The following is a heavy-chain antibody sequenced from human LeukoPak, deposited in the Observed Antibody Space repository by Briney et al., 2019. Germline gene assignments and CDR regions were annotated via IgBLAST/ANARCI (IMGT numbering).Heavy chain of an antibody. J-gene: IGHJ6*03. Sequence: GGSLRLSCAASGFTFSSYWMHWVRQAAVKGLVWVSRINSGGSSTTYADSVKGRFTISRDNAKNTLYLQMNSLRAEDTAVYYCARVGVYDFHMDVWGKGTTVTVSS. CDR3: ARVGVYDFHMDV. D-gene: IGHD3-3*01. V-gene: IGHV3-74*01. CDR2: INSGGSST. CDR1: GFTFSSYW.